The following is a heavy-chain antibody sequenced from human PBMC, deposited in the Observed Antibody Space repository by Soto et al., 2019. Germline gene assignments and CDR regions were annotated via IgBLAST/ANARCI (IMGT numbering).Heavy chain of an antibody. Sequence: QVQLQQSGRGLVKASQTLSLTCAISGDTVSSNSAAWTWVRQSPSRGLEWLGRTYYRSKWYNDYAVSMKSRITINLDTSKNQFSLHLNSVTPEDTAVYYCGSESVRGWINNWGQGALVTVSS. CDR3: GSESVRGWINN. J-gene: IGHJ4*02. D-gene: IGHD2-2*03. V-gene: IGHV6-1*01. CDR2: TYYRSKWYN. CDR1: GDTVSSNSAA.